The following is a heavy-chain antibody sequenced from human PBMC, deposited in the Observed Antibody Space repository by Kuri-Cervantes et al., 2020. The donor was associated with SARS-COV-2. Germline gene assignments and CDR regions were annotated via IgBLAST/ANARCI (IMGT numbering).Heavy chain of an antibody. J-gene: IGHJ6*03. Sequence: GGSLRLSCAASGFTFSSYGMHWVRQAPGKGLEWVAFIRYDGSNKYYADSVKGRFTISRDNSKNTLYLQMNSLRAEDTAVYYCAKTAGSGSYHYYYYYVDVWGKGTTVTVSS. CDR3: AKTAGSGSYHYYYYYVDV. D-gene: IGHD1-26*01. CDR1: GFTFSSYG. V-gene: IGHV3-30*02. CDR2: IRYDGSNK.